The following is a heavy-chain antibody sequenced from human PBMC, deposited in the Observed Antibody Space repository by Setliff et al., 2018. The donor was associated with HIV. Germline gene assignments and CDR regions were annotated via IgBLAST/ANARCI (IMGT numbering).Heavy chain of an antibody. Sequence: GASVKVSCKASGYTFTSYYMHWVRQAPGQGLEWMGIINPSGGSTSYAKKFQGRVTMTRDTSTSTVYMELRSLSSDDTAVYYCARARLQGIVTAVGPRDNCLDPWGQGTRVTVSS. CDR3: ARARLQGIVTAVGPRDNCLDP. D-gene: IGHD1-26*01. CDR2: INPSGGST. J-gene: IGHJ5*02. V-gene: IGHV1-46*01. CDR1: GYTFTSYY.